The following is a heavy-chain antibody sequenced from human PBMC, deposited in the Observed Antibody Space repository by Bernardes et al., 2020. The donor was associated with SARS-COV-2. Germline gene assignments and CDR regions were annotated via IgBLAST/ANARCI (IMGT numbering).Heavy chain of an antibody. Sequence: GGSLRLSRAASGFTFKSYGIHWVRQAPGKGLEWVAVIWYDGNRKYYTDSVKGRFTVSRDNPRNTVYLQMISLRAEDTAVYYCARDSDSSSHYSNFDYWGQGTLVTVSS. V-gene: IGHV3-33*01. J-gene: IGHJ4*02. CDR3: ARDSDSSSHYSNFDY. D-gene: IGHD3-22*01. CDR1: GFTFKSYG. CDR2: IWYDGNRK.